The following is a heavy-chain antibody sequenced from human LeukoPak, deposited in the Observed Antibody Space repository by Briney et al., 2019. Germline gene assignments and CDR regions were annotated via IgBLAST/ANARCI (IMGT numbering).Heavy chain of an antibody. V-gene: IGHV3-23*01. D-gene: IGHD2-2*01. CDR3: ATGGGGWDIAVVPGGVAY. CDR1: GFTFSSYA. Sequence: PGGSLRLSCSASGFTFSSYAMSWVRQAPGKGLEWVSAITGSGGSTYYADSVKGRFTISRDNSKNTLYLQMNSLRAEDTAVYYCATGGGGWDIAVVPGGVAYWGQGTLVTVSS. CDR2: ITGSGGST. J-gene: IGHJ4*02.